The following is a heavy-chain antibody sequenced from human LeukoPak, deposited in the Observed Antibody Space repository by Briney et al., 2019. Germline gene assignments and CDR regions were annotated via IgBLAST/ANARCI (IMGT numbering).Heavy chain of an antibody. V-gene: IGHV3-30*18. CDR1: GFTFSRFA. D-gene: IGHD1-26*01. Sequence: PGRSLRLSCAASGFTFSRFAMHWVRQAPGKGLEWVAVISYDGSNQYYADSVKGRFTISRDNSRNTVSLQMNSLRAEDTAVYYCAKDHSGSYSYYYYGMDVWGQGTTVDVSS. CDR3: AKDHSGSYSYYYYGMDV. CDR2: ISYDGSNQ. J-gene: IGHJ6*02.